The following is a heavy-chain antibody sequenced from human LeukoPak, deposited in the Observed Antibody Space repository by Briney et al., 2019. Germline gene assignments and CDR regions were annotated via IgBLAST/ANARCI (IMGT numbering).Heavy chain of an antibody. Sequence: GGSLRLSCAASGFTVSSNYMSWVRQAPGKGLEWVSVIYSGGSTYYADSVKGRFTISRDNSKSTLYLQMNSLRAEDTAVYYCARGGYYYYGMDVWGQGTTVTVSS. D-gene: IGHD2-15*01. CDR1: GFTVSSNY. V-gene: IGHV3-66*01. J-gene: IGHJ6*02. CDR3: ARGGYYYYGMDV. CDR2: IYSGGST.